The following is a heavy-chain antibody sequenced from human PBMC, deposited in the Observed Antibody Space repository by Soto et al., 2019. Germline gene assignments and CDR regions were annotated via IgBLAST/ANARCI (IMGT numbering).Heavy chain of an antibody. Sequence: SVKVSCKASGFTFTSSAVQWVRQARGQRLEWIGWIVVGSGNTNYAQKFQERVTITRDMSTSTAYMELSSLRSEDTAVYYCAAASPPRIAAAGTGYYYYYGMDVWGQGTTVTVSS. V-gene: IGHV1-58*01. CDR3: AAASPPRIAAAGTGYYYYYGMDV. CDR2: IVVGSGNT. D-gene: IGHD6-13*01. J-gene: IGHJ6*02. CDR1: GFTFTSSA.